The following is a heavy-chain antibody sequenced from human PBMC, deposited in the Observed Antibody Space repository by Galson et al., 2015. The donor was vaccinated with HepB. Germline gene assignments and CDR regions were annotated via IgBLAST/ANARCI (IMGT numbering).Heavy chain of an antibody. J-gene: IGHJ3*02. CDR3: ARDPVSRAFDI. Sequence: ATLSLTCTVSGDSISTYYWSWIRQPPGKGLEWIGYIYSSGSTNYNPSLKSRVTISVDTSKNQFSLKLTSVTAADTASSYCARDPVSRAFDIWGQGTMVAVSS. D-gene: IGHD2/OR15-2a*01. CDR2: IYSSGST. V-gene: IGHV4-59*01. CDR1: GDSISTYY.